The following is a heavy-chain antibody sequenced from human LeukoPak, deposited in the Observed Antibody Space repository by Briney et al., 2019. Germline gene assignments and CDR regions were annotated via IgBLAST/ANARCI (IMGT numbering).Heavy chain of an antibody. V-gene: IGHV4-39*01. CDR3: ARGSSIAARFDY. CDR2: IYYSGST. CDR1: GGSISSSSYY. D-gene: IGHD6-6*01. Sequence: SETLSLTCTVSGGSISSSSYYWGWIRQPPGKGLEWLGSIYYSGSTYYNPSLKSRVTISVDTSKNQFSLKLGSVTAADTAVYYCARGSSIAARFDYWGQGTLVTVSS. J-gene: IGHJ4*02.